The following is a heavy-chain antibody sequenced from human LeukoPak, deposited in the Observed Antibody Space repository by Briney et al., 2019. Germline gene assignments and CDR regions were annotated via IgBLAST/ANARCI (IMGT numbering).Heavy chain of an antibody. CDR3: ARSYSATYYRFDS. CDR1: GDSFSSSSYF. CDR2: ISYSGNT. D-gene: IGHD1-26*01. J-gene: IGHJ4*02. Sequence: PSETLSLICTVSGDSFSSSSYFWDWLRQAPGKGLEWIGTISYSGNTYYNPSLKSQVTMSVDTSKNHSSLQLTSLNAADTTVYYCARSYSATYYRFDSWGQGGLVTVSS. V-gene: IGHV4-39*02.